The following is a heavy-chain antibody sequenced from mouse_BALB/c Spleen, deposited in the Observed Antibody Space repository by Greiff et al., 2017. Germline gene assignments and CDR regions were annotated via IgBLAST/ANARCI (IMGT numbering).Heavy chain of an antibody. Sequence: VKLMESGAELARPGASVKMSCKASGYTFTSYTMHWVKQRPGQGLEWIGYINPSSGYTNYNQTFKDKATLTADKSSSTAYMQLSSLTSEDSAVYYCARGAHYGGFQGGAMDYWGQGTSVTVSS. CDR2: INPSSGYT. CDR3: ARGAHYGGFQGGAMDY. V-gene: IGHV1-4*01. J-gene: IGHJ4*01. D-gene: IGHD1-1*01. CDR1: GYTFTSYT.